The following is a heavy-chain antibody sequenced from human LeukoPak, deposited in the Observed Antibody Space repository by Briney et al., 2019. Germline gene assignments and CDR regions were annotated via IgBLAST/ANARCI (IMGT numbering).Heavy chain of an antibody. CDR1: GFTFSSYA. CDR3: AGYYYDSSGSFDY. CDR2: ISYDGSNN. Sequence: PGRSLRLSCAASGFTFSSYAMHWVRQAPGKGLEWVAVISYDGSNNYYADSVKGRFTISRDNSKNTLYLQMNSLRAEDTAVYYCAGYYYDSSGSFDYWGQGTLVTVSS. V-gene: IGHV3-30-3*01. D-gene: IGHD3-22*01. J-gene: IGHJ4*02.